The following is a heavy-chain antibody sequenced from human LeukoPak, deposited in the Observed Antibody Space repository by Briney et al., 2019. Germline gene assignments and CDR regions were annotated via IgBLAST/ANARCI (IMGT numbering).Heavy chain of an antibody. Sequence: ASVKVSCKASGYTFTSYDINWVRQATGQGLEWMGWINPNSGGTNYAQKFQGRVTMTRDTSISTAYMELSRLRSDDTAVYYCARGELRFLGFAGYWGQGTLVTVSS. CDR2: INPNSGGT. CDR3: ARGELRFLGFAGY. V-gene: IGHV1-2*02. J-gene: IGHJ4*02. CDR1: GYTFTSYD. D-gene: IGHD3-3*01.